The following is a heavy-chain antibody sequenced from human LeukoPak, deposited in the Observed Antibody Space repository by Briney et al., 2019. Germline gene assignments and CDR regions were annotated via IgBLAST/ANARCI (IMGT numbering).Heavy chain of an antibody. V-gene: IGHV4-4*07. Sequence: SETLSLTCTVSGVSISSYYWSWIRQPAGKGLEWIGRIYTSGSTNYNPSLKSRVTISVDTSKNQFSLKLSSVTAADTAVYYCARAGGYCSSTSCSFDYWGQGTLVTVSS. CDR1: GVSISSYY. D-gene: IGHD2-2*01. CDR3: ARAGGYCSSTSCSFDY. J-gene: IGHJ4*02. CDR2: IYTSGST.